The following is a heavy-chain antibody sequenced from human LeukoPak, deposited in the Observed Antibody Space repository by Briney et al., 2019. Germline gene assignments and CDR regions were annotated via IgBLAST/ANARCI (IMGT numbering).Heavy chain of an antibody. CDR2: ISAYNGNT. V-gene: IGHV1-18*01. D-gene: IGHD6-13*01. CDR1: GYTFTSYG. J-gene: IGHJ4*02. Sequence: GASVSVSCKASGYTFTSYGISWVRQAPGQGLEWMGWISAYNGNTNYAQKLQGRVTMTTDTSTSTAYMELRGLRSDDTAVYYCARDSVPGGYSSSEGSGFDYWGQGTLVTVSS. CDR3: ARDSVPGGYSSSEGSGFDY.